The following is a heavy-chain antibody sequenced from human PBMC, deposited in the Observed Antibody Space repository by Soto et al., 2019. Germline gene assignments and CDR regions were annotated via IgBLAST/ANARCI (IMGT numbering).Heavy chain of an antibody. CDR2: ISYSGST. CDR3: ARSAQWDGFDP. J-gene: IGHJ3*01. CDR1: AGPISTINYY. D-gene: IGHD2-8*01. V-gene: IGHV4-31*03. Sequence: QVQLQESGPGLVRPSQTLSLTCTVSAGPISTINYYWSWIRQHPKKGLEWIGYISYSGSTFYHSSLKSRVTISLDTSKKQFSLTLTSVTAADTAVYYCARSAQWDGFDPWGQGTMVTVSS.